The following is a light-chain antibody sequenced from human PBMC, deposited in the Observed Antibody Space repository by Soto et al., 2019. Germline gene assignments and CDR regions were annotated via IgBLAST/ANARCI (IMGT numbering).Light chain of an antibody. CDR2: DAS. CDR3: QQRSKWVS. V-gene: IGKV3-11*01. CDR1: QSVSSY. J-gene: IGKJ4*01. Sequence: EIVLTQSPATLSLSPGERATLSCRASQSVSSYLAWYQQKPGQAPRLLIYDASNRATGIPARFSGSGSGTDFTLTISSLEAEDFAVYYCQQRSKWVSFGGGTKVEIK.